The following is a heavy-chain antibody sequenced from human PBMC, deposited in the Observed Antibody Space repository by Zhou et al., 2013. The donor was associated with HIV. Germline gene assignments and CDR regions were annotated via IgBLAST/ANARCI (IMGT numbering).Heavy chain of an antibody. V-gene: IGHV1-2*02. CDR3: ARDEHDYYDSSGDAFDI. D-gene: IGHD3-22*01. CDR2: INPNSGDT. CDR1: GYTFTGYY. Sequence: QVQLVQSGAEVKKPGASVKVSCKASGYTFTGYYIHWVRQAPGQGLEWMGWINPNSGDTKSAQNFQGRVTMTRDTSIRTAYMELRSLRSDDTAVYYCARDEHDYYDSSGDAFDIWGQGTMVTVSS. J-gene: IGHJ3*02.